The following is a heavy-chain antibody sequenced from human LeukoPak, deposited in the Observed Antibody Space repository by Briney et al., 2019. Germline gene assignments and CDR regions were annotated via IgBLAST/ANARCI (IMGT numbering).Heavy chain of an antibody. CDR1: GGSISSND. CDR2: IYTGGST. J-gene: IGHJ3*01. D-gene: IGHD2/OR15-2a*01. V-gene: IGHV4-4*09. CDR3: ARHLYARGCNGDAFDY. Sequence: TSQTPSLTRTVSGGSISSNDWGWIRQPPGEGRGWIVYIYTGGSTNYHPSLKSRVTISGVTFTNQSSQNLSSVNAADTAVYYCARHLYARGCNGDAFDYWGQGTMVTVSS.